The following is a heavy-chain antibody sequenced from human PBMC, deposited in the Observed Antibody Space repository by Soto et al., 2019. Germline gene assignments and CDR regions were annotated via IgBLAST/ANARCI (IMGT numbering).Heavy chain of an antibody. CDR1: GGSISSGGYS. Sequence: SETLSLTCAVSGGSISSGGYSWSWIRQPPGKGLEWIGYIYHSGSTYYNPSLKSRVTISVDTSTSQAYMELSSLSSEDTAVYYCASLSGSSYFDYWGQGTLVTVSS. D-gene: IGHD1-26*01. V-gene: IGHV4-30-2*02. CDR3: ASLSGSSYFDY. CDR2: IYHSGST. J-gene: IGHJ4*02.